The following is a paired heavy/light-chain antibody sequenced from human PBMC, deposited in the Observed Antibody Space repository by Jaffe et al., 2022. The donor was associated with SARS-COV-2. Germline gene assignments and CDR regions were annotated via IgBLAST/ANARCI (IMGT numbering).Heavy chain of an antibody. V-gene: IGHV3-43*01. D-gene: IGHD3-16*02. CDR1: GFAFDEKA. Sequence: EVQLVQSGGVVVKPGGTLRVSCEASGFAFDEKAMHWVRQVPGKGLEWLSSISWDGGTTDYTDSVKGRFTISRDNTKSSLFLQVDSLTFEDTGFYYCAKDTGNLGELSLTLDHWGQGTLVTVSA. J-gene: IGHJ4*02. CDR3: AKDTGNLGELSLTLDH. CDR2: ISWDGGTT.
Light chain of an antibody. Sequence: DIQMTQSPSSLSAAVGDRVSITCRASQNIDIYLNWYQQKPGKAPKLLIHVASALESGVPSRFSGSGSGTDFTLTISSLQPEDFATYYCQQSYSPPGAFGQGTRLDIK. CDR2: VAS. CDR3: QQSYSPPGA. CDR1: QNIDIY. J-gene: IGKJ2*01. V-gene: IGKV1-39*01.